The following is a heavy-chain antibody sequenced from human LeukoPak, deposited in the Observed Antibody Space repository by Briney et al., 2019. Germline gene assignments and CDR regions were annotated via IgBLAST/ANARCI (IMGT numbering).Heavy chain of an antibody. J-gene: IGHJ4*02. V-gene: IGHV4-59*01. CDR1: GDSISSYS. CDR3: ARGDGDYFDY. D-gene: IGHD2-21*02. Sequence: SETLSLTCTVSGDSISSYSWSWIRQPPGKGLEWIGYIHYSGSTNYNPSLKSRVTISVDTSKNQFSLKLSSVTAADTAVYYCARGDGDYFDYWGQGTLVTVSS. CDR2: IHYSGST.